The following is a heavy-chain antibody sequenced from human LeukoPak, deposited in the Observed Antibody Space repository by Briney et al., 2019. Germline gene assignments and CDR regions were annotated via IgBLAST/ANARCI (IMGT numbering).Heavy chain of an antibody. CDR3: ARSNMIPXXXXXXXXXXXXGXASAPTLLYY. Sequence: GGSLRLSCAASGFTFSIYWMSWVRQAPGKGLEWVANIKQDGSEKYYVDSVKGRFTISRDNAKNSLYLQMNSLRAEDTAVYFCARSNMIPXXXXXXXXXXXXGXASAPTLLYY. J-gene: IGHJ6*01. V-gene: IGHV3-7*01. CDR2: IKQDGSEK. D-gene: IGHD3-16*01. CDR1: GFTFSIYW.